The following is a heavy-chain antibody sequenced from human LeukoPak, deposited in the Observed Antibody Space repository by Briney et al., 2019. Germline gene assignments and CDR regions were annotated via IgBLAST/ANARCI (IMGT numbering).Heavy chain of an antibody. CDR1: GFTFSSYW. CDR2: INSDGSSI. CDR3: AKDTYKTRDYYMDV. D-gene: IGHD5-24*01. V-gene: IGHV3-74*03. Sequence: GGSLRLSCAASGFTFSSYWMHWVRQAPGKGLVWVSRINSDGSSIMYADSVKGRFTISRDNARNTLYLQINSLRAEDTAVYYCAKDTYKTRDYYMDVWGKGTTVTISS. J-gene: IGHJ6*03.